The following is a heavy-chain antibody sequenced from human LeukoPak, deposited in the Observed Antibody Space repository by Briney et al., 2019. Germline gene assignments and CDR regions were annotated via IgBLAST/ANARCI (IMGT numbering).Heavy chain of an antibody. V-gene: IGHV4-61*08. J-gene: IGHJ3*02. D-gene: IGHD5-24*01. CDR2: IYYSGST. Sequence: SETLSLTCTVSGGSISSGGYYWSWIRQPPGKGLEWIGYIYYSGSTNYNPSLKSRVTISVDTSKNQFSLKLSSVTAADTAVYYCARSKEMATLGPFDIWGQGTMVTVSS. CDR3: ARSKEMATLGPFDI. CDR1: GGSISSGGYY.